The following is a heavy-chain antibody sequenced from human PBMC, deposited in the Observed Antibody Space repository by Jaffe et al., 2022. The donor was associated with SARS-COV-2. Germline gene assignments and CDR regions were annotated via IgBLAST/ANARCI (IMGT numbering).Heavy chain of an antibody. Sequence: EVQLVESGGGLVQPGRSLRLSCAASGFTFDDYAMHWVRQAPGKGLEWVSGISWNSGSIGYADSVKGRFTISRDNAKNSLYLQMNSLRAEDTALYYCAKDSGDTMIVPFDIWGQGTMVTVSS. CDR1: GFTFDDYA. CDR3: AKDSGDTMIVPFDI. D-gene: IGHD3-22*01. CDR2: ISWNSGSI. J-gene: IGHJ3*02. V-gene: IGHV3-9*01.